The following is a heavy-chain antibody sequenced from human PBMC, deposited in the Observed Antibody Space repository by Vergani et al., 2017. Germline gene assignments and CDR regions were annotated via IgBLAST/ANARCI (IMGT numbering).Heavy chain of an antibody. Sequence: EVHLEESGGGLVQPGGSLRLSCAASGFTFGDYYMAWIRLAPGKGLDWVASIKRDGTETFYVDSVKGRFTISRDNAKTTLYLQMNSLRDEDRGVYYCAKAINWDYRGYYYMDVWGKGTTVTVSS. CDR3: AKAINWDYRGYYYMDV. D-gene: IGHD4-11*01. V-gene: IGHV3-7*01. J-gene: IGHJ6*03. CDR2: IKRDGTET. CDR1: GFTFGDYY.